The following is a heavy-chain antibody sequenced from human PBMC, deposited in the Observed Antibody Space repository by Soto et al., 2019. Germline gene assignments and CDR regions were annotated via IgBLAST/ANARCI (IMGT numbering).Heavy chain of an antibody. CDR2: ISAYNGNT. V-gene: IGHV1-18*01. D-gene: IGHD3-9*01. J-gene: IGHJ4*02. CDR3: ARDGSYDILTGYRSPRQLVDY. CDR1: GYTFTSYG. Sequence: ASVKVSCKASGYTFTSYGISWVRQAPGQGLEWMGWISAYNGNTNYAQKLQGRVTMTTDTSTSTAYMELRSLRSDDTAVYYCARDGSYDILTGYRSPRQLVDYWGQGSLVTGSS.